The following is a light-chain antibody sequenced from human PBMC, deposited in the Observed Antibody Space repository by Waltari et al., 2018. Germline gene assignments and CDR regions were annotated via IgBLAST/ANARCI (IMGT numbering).Light chain of an antibody. CDR2: GAS. CDR1: QSVGSN. J-gene: IGKJ1*01. CDR3: QQYNNWPLL. V-gene: IGKV3-15*01. Sequence: EIVMTQSPATLSVSPGERVTLSCRASQSVGSNLAWYQQKPGQAPRLLFYGASTRATGIPARFSGSGSGTEFTLTINSMQSEDFAVYYCQQYNNWPLLFGQGTKVEIK.